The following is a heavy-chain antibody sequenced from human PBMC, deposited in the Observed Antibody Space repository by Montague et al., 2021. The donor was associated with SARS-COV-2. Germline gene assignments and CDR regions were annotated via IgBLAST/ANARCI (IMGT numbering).Heavy chain of an antibody. Sequence: SETLSLTCAVYSGSFSAFYCTWIRQSPGKGLEWIGEINHTGSATYNPSPKGRVTLSRDTSKTQNSLKLQSVTPADTAIYYCSRGQVTISGVLIFIPAEGHLDAWGQGTSVIVSS. CDR1: SGSFSAFY. CDR2: INHTGSA. J-gene: IGHJ3*01. V-gene: IGHV4-34*01. CDR3: SRGQVTISGVLIFIPAEGHLDA. D-gene: IGHD3-3*01.